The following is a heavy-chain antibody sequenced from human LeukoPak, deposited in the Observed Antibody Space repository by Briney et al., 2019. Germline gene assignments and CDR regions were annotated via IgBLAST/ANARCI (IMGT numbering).Heavy chain of an antibody. CDR2: ISGDGRDI. CDR1: AFTFSSYG. D-gene: IGHD3-16*02. Sequence: GGSLRLSCAASAFTFSSYGMSWVRQAPGKGLEWVSAISGDGRDIFYADAVKGRFTISRDNSKNTLYLQMNSLRAEDTAVYYCARAAVITFGGVIDNDAFDIWGQGTMVTVSS. J-gene: IGHJ3*02. V-gene: IGHV3-23*01. CDR3: ARAAVITFGGVIDNDAFDI.